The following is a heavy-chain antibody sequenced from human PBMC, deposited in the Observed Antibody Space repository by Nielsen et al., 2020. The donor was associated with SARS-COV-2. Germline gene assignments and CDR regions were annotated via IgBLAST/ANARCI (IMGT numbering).Heavy chain of an antibody. CDR2: ISSSSSYI. D-gene: IGHD3-10*01. V-gene: IGHV3-21*01. CDR1: GFTFSSYS. J-gene: IGHJ4*02. Sequence: GGSLRFSCAASGFTFSSYSMNWVRQAPGKGLEWVSSISSSSSYIYYADSVKGRFTISRDNAKNSLYLQMNSLRAEDTAVYYCASFHYYGSGSYGLDYWGQGTLVTVSS. CDR3: ASFHYYGSGSYGLDY.